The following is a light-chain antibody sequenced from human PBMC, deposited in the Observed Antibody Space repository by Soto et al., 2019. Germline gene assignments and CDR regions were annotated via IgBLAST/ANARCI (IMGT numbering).Light chain of an antibody. CDR1: QSVSSSY. Sequence: EIVLTQSPGTLSLSPGERATVSCRASQSVSSSYLAWYQQKPGQAPRLLIYGASSRATGIPDNFSGSGSGTDFTLTISRLEPEDFAVYYCQHYGSSPYTFGQGTKLEIK. CDR3: QHYGSSPYT. J-gene: IGKJ2*01. V-gene: IGKV3-20*01. CDR2: GAS.